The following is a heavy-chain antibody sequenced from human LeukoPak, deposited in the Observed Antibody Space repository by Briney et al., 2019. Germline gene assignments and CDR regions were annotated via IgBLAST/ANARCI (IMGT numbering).Heavy chain of an antibody. CDR3: ARDYYGSIDL. D-gene: IGHD3-10*01. CDR1: GFTFGNYW. J-gene: IGHJ1*01. CDR2: INNDGST. V-gene: IGHV3-74*01. Sequence: GGSLRLSCVASGFTFGNYWMHWVRQAPGKELVCISRINNDGSTVYAHSVAGRFTISRDNARNTLYLQMNTLRVEDTAVYYCARDYYGSIDLWGQGTLVTVSS.